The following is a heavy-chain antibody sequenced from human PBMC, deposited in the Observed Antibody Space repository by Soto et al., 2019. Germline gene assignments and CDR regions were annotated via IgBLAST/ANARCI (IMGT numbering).Heavy chain of an antibody. D-gene: IGHD2-15*01. V-gene: IGHV3-9*01. CDR3: AKDGCSGGSCSRYYYGMDV. CDR1: GFTFDDYA. J-gene: IGHJ6*02. CDR2: ISWNSGSI. Sequence: PGGSLRLSCAASGFTFDDYAMHWVRQAPGKGLEWVSGISWNSGSIGYADSVKGRFTISRDNAKNSLYLQMNSLRAEDTALYYCAKDGCSGGSCSRYYYGMDVWGQGTTVTVSS.